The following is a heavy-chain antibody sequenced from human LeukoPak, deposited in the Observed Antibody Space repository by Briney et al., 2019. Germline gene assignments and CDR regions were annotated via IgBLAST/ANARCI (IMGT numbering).Heavy chain of an antibody. J-gene: IGHJ4*02. V-gene: IGHV3-49*04. Sequence: SGESLRLSCTASGFTFGDYAMSWVCQAPGKGLEWAGFIRSKAYGGTTEYAASVKGRFTISRDDSKSIAYLQMNSLKTEDTAVYYCTRAYCGGDCYGGGIDYWGQGTLVTVSS. CDR3: TRAYCGGDCYGGGIDY. D-gene: IGHD2-21*02. CDR1: GFTFGDYA. CDR2: IRSKAYGGTT.